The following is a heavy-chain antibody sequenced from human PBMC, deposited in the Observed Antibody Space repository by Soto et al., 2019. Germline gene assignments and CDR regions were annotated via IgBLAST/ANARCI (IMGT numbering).Heavy chain of an antibody. J-gene: IGHJ4*02. D-gene: IGHD3-16*01. Sequence: VQLVQSGGEVKKPGASVKVSCKTSGYTFTTYGISRVRQAPGQGLEWVGWISAYSGKTHYAQKFQGKVTMTTDTSTNTAYLELRSLRSDDTAVYYCARDPYLGDHQYWGQGTLVTVSS. V-gene: IGHV1-18*01. CDR1: GYTFTTYG. CDR2: ISAYSGKT. CDR3: ARDPYLGDHQY.